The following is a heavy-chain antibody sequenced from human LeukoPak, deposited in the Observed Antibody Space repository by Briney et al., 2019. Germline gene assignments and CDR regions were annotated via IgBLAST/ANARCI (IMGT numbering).Heavy chain of an antibody. CDR1: GYTFTGYY. CDR3: ARGSRYFDWLLYY. D-gene: IGHD3-9*01. V-gene: IGHV1-2*04. Sequence: EASVKGSCKASGYTFTGYYMHWVRQARGQGLEWMGWINPNSGGTNYAQKFQGWVTMTRDTSISTAYMELSRPRSDDTAVYYCARGSRYFDWLLYYWGQGALVTVSS. CDR2: INPNSGGT. J-gene: IGHJ4*02.